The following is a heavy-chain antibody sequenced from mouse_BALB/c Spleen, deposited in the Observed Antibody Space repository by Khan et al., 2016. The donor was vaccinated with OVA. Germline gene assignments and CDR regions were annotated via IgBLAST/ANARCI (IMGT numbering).Heavy chain of an antibody. J-gene: IGHJ3*01. V-gene: IGHV1-26*01. CDR1: GYSFTGYY. Sequence: EVQLQQSGPDLVQPGASVKMSCKASGYSFTGYYMNWVKQSHGKSLECIGRVNPNTGNTNYNQKFKGEAILLVDTSSSTAYMELRSLKAEDSAVYYCARGYDFFAYCGQGTLVTVSA. D-gene: IGHD2-14*01. CDR2: VNPNTGNT. CDR3: ARGYDFFAY.